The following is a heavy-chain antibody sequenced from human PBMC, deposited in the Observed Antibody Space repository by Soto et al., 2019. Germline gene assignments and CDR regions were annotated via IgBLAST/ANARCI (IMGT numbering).Heavy chain of an antibody. J-gene: IGHJ4*02. CDR3: ARSLGVAAAGPFDD. V-gene: IGHV4-31*03. Sequence: PSETLSLTCTVYGGSIISGGYYWSWIRQHPGKGLEWIGYIYYSGSTYYNPSLKSRVTISVDTSKNQFSLKLSSVTAADTAVYYCARSLGVAAAGPFDDWGQGTLVTVSS. CDR2: IYYSGST. CDR1: GGSIISGGYY. D-gene: IGHD6-13*01.